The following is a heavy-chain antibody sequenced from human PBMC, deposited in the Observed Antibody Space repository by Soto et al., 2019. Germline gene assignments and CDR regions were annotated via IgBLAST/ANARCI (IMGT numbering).Heavy chain of an antibody. J-gene: IGHJ6*02. CDR2: INPNSGGT. CDR3: ARDPLSSSSPYYYYGMDV. CDR1: GYTFTGYY. D-gene: IGHD6-6*01. Sequence: ASVKVSCKASGYTFTGYYMHWVRQAPGQGLEWMGWINPNSGGTNYAQKFQGWVTMTRDTSISTAYMELSRLRSDDTAVYYCARDPLSSSSPYYYYGMDVWGQGTTVTVSS. V-gene: IGHV1-2*04.